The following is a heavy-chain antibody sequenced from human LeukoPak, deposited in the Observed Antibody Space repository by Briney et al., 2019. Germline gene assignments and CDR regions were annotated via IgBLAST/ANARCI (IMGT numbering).Heavy chain of an antibody. Sequence: SETLSLTCTVSGGSISSSSYYWGWIRQPPGKGLEWIGSIYYSGSTYYNPSLKSRVTISVDTSKNQFSLKLSSVTAADTAVYYCAREFPTYYDFWSGYYGWGQGTLVTVSS. J-gene: IGHJ4*02. D-gene: IGHD3-3*01. V-gene: IGHV4-39*07. CDR3: AREFPTYYDFWSGYYG. CDR2: IYYSGST. CDR1: GGSISSSSYY.